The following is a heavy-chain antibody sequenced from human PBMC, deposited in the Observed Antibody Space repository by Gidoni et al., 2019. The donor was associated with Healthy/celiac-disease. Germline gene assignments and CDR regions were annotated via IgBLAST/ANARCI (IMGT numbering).Heavy chain of an antibody. CDR2: ISSSSSYI. CDR3: ARVGAGAAGSH. D-gene: IGHD6-13*01. Sequence: EVQLVESGGGLVKPGVSLRLSCAASGFTFSSDSMNWVRQAPGKGLEWVSSISSSSSYIYYADSVKGRFTISRDNAKKSLYLQMNSLRAKDTAVYYCARVGAGAAGSHWGQGTLVTVSS. J-gene: IGHJ4*02. V-gene: IGHV3-21*01. CDR1: GFTFSSDS.